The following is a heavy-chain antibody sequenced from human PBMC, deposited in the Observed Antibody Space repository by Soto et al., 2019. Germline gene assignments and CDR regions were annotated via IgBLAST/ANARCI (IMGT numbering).Heavy chain of an antibody. CDR1: GFTFSSYG. CDR2: ISYDGSNK. J-gene: IGHJ6*02. D-gene: IGHD4-17*01. Sequence: GGSLRLSCAASGFTFSSYGMHWVRQAPGKGLEWVAVISYDGSNKYYADSVKGRFTISRDNSKNTLYLQMNSLRAEDTAVYYCAKLGLTTQVYYYYGMDVWGQGTTVIVSS. V-gene: IGHV3-30*18. CDR3: AKLGLTTQVYYYYGMDV.